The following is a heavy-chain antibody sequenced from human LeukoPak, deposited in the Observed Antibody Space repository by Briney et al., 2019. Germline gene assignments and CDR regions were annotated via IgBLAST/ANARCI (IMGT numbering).Heavy chain of an antibody. CDR1: GFIFSSYS. V-gene: IGHV3-48*01. Sequence: PGGSLRLSCAASGFIFSSYSMNWVRQAPGKGLEWVSYTSSSSSNIYFADSVKGRFTISRDNAKNSLYLQMNSLRAEDTAVYYCARDSSSVGVRGYYFDYWGQGTLVTVSS. CDR3: ARDSSSVGVRGYYFDY. J-gene: IGHJ4*02. D-gene: IGHD1-26*01. CDR2: TSSSSSNI.